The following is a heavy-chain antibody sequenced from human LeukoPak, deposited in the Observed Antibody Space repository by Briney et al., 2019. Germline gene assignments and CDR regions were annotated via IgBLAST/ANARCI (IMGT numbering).Heavy chain of an antibody. V-gene: IGHV1-69*13. CDR1: GGTFSSYA. D-gene: IGHD3-3*01. CDR3: ARGYYDFWSGYSSGGI. CDR2: IIPIFGTA. Sequence: VKVSCKASGGTFSSYAISWVRQAPGQGLEWMGGIIPIFGTANYAQKFQGRVTITADESTSTAYMELSSLRSEDTAVYYCARGYYDFWSGYSSGGIWGQGTLVTVSS. J-gene: IGHJ4*02.